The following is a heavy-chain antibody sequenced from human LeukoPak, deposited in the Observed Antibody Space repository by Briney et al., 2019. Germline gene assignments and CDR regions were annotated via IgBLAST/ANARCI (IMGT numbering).Heavy chain of an antibody. CDR3: ARSAIGEKWLRFPYYFDY. Sequence: GGSLRLSCAASGFTFSSYAMSWVRQAPGKGLEWVSGISDSGGITSYADSVKGRFTISRDNAKNSLYLQMNSLRAEDTAVYYCARSAIGEKWLRFPYYFDYWGQGTLVTVSS. V-gene: IGHV3-23*01. J-gene: IGHJ4*02. D-gene: IGHD5-12*01. CDR2: ISDSGGIT. CDR1: GFTFSSYA.